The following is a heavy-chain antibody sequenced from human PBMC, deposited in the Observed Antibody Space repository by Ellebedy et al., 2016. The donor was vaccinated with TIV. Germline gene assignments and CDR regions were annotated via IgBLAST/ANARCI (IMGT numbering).Heavy chain of an antibody. CDR3: ARGAPRDYSSSWCLKCDGMDV. CDR2: INHSGST. Sequence: SETLSLTXAVYGGSFSGYYWSWIRQPPGKGLEWIGEINHSGSTNYNPSLKSRVTISVDTSKNQFSLKLSSVTAADTAVYYCARGAPRDYSSSWCLKCDGMDVWGQGTTVTVSS. J-gene: IGHJ6*02. D-gene: IGHD6-13*01. V-gene: IGHV4-34*01. CDR1: GGSFSGYY.